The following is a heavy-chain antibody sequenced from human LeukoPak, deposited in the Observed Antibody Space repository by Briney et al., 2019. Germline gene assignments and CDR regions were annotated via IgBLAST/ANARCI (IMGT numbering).Heavy chain of an antibody. CDR1: GFTFSSYW. D-gene: IGHD2/OR15-2a*01. V-gene: IGHV3-7*01. CDR2: IKQDGSEK. J-gene: IGHJ3*02. CDR3: ARVAFRRAFDI. Sequence: GGSLRLSCAASGFTFSSYWMSWIRQAPGKGLEWVANIKQDGSEKFYVDSVKGRFTISRDNAKNPLYLQMNSLRAEDTAVYYCARVAFRRAFDIWGQGTMVTVSS.